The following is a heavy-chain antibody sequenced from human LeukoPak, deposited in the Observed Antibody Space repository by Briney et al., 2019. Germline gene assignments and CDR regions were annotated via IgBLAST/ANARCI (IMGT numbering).Heavy chain of an antibody. V-gene: IGHV3-21*01. CDR1: GFTFSTFT. CDR2: ISSSSSYI. CDR3: ARVWTGQWPPHYYYMDV. D-gene: IGHD6-19*01. J-gene: IGHJ6*03. Sequence: GGSLRLSCVVSGFTFSTFTMNWVRQAPGKGLEWVSCISSSSSYIYYADSVKGRFTISRDNAKNSLYLQMNSLRAEDTAVYYCARVWTGQWPPHYYYMDVWGKGTTVTISS.